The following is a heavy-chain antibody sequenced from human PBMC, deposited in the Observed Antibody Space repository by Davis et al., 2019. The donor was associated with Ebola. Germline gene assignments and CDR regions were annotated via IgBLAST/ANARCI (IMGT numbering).Heavy chain of an antibody. CDR2: INAGNGDT. J-gene: IGHJ5*02. D-gene: IGHD6-19*01. CDR1: GYMFSSYA. Sequence: ASVTVSCKASGYMFSSYAIHWVRQAPGQRLEWMGWINAGNGDTKYSQKFRDRVTITRDTSASTPYMDLSSLRSEYTAVFYCARGKTVVGTRGLSWFDPWGPGTLVIVSS. CDR3: ARGKTVVGTRGLSWFDP. V-gene: IGHV1-3*01.